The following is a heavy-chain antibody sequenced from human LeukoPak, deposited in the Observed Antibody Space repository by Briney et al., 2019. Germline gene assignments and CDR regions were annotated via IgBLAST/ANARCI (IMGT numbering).Heavy chain of an antibody. CDR2: ISPYNGHT. V-gene: IGHV1-18*04. CDR1: GYTFTSYG. CDR3: AREKFGVSFDS. Sequence: GASVKVSYKVSGYTFTSYGISWVRQAPGQRLEWMGWISPYNGHTNYAQTFQGRVNMNTDTSTSSGYMELRSLRSDDTAVYYCAREKFGVSFDSWGQGTLVTVSS. D-gene: IGHD3-10*01. J-gene: IGHJ4*02.